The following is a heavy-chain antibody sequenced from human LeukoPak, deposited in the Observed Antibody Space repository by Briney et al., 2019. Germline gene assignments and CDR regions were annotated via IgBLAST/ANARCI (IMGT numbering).Heavy chain of an antibody. CDR1: GFTFSFYA. CDR3: AKQDSANWYIYNFDY. J-gene: IGHJ4*02. Sequence: GGSLRLSCTASGFTFSFYAMSWVRQPPGKGLEWVSAISGSGGGTSYADSGKGRFTISRDNSKNAPYLRMNSLRAEDTAVYYCAKQDSANWYIYNFDYWGQGTLVTVSS. D-gene: IGHD6-13*01. CDR2: ISGSGGGT. V-gene: IGHV3-23*01.